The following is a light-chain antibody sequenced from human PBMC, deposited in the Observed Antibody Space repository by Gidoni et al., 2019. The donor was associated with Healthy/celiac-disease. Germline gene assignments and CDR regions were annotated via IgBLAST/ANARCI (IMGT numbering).Light chain of an antibody. J-gene: IGKJ2*01. CDR1: QSVLYSSNNKNY. Sequence: NCKSSQSVLYSSNNKNYLAWYQQKPGQPPKLLIYWASTRESGVPDRFSGSGSGTDFTLTISSLQAEDVAVYSCQQYYSTPQTFGQGTKLEIK. V-gene: IGKV4-1*01. CDR2: WAS. CDR3: QQYYSTPQT.